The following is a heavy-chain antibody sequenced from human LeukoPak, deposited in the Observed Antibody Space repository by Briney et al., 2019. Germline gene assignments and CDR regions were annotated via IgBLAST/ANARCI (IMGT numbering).Heavy chain of an antibody. CDR1: GGSISSSSYY. V-gene: IGHV4-39*07. CDR3: ARVTGYMTEDYFDY. D-gene: IGHD6-13*01. Sequence: PWETLSLTCIVSGGSISSSSYYWGWIRQPPGKGLEWIGNMYYDGSTFYNPSLKSRVTISVDTSKNQFSLRLSSVTAADTAVYYCARVTGYMTEDYFDYWGQGTLITVSS. J-gene: IGHJ4*02. CDR2: MYYDGST.